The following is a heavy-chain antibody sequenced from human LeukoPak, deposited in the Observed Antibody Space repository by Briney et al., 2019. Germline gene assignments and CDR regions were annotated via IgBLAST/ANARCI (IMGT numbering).Heavy chain of an antibody. D-gene: IGHD1-14*01. V-gene: IGHV4-39*07. CDR3: AEGGPEASAGLTWFDP. J-gene: IGHJ5*02. CDR2: IYYSGST. Sequence: SETLSLTCTVSGDSVSSSAYYWGWIRQPPGKGLEWIGSIYYSGSTYYNPSLNSRVTISVDMSKSQFSLNLNSVTAADTAVYYCAEGGPEASAGLTWFDPWGQGTRVTVSS. CDR1: GDSVSSSAYY.